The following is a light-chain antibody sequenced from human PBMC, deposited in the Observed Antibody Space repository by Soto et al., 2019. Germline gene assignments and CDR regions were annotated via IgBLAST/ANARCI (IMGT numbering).Light chain of an antibody. Sequence: QSALPQPASLSGSPGQSITISCTGTRSDIGGYDYVSWYQHHPGKAPKLIIYEVRNRPSGVSNRFSGSKSGNTASLTISGLQTEAEADYYCSSYISNHTPVVGGGTKLTVL. CDR2: EVR. V-gene: IGLV2-14*01. CDR3: SSYISNHTPV. CDR1: RSDIGGYDY. J-gene: IGLJ3*02.